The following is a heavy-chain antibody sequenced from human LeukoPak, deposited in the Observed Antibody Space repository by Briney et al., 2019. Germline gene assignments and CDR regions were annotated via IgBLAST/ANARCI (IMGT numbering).Heavy chain of an antibody. V-gene: IGHV3-23*01. D-gene: IGHD1-26*01. J-gene: IGHJ4*02. Sequence: GGSLRLSCAASGFTFSSYGMSWVRQAPGKGLEWVSTISGSGGSTYYADSVKGRFTISRDNSKNTLYLQMNSLRAEDTAVYYCAEAGEVGATYYLDYWGQGPLVTVSS. CDR1: GFTFSSYG. CDR2: ISGSGGST. CDR3: AEAGEVGATYYLDY.